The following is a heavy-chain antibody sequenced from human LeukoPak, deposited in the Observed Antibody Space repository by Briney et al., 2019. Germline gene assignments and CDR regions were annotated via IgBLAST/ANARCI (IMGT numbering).Heavy chain of an antibody. CDR2: INHSGST. D-gene: IGHD5-12*01. V-gene: IGHV4-34*01. J-gene: IGHJ1*01. Sequence: KTSETLSLTCAVYGGSFSGYYWSWIRQPPGKGLEWIGEINHSGSTNYNPSLKSRVTISVDTSKNQFSLKLSSVTAADTAVYYCARGLGLPGSSWGQGTLVTVSS. CDR1: GGSFSGYY. CDR3: ARGLGLPGSS.